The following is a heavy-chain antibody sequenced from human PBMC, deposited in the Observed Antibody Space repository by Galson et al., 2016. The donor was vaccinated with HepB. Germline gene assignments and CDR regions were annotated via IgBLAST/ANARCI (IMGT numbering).Heavy chain of an antibody. CDR2: ITGGAGTT. V-gene: IGHV3-23*01. Sequence: SLRLSCAASDFSFRSYAMTWVRQAPGKGLEWVSTITGGAGTTFYADSVKGRFSISRDNSKNTLHLQITGLGAEDTAVYYWARAAGGVMGSYYFDSWGQGTQVTVSS. J-gene: IGHJ4*02. CDR1: DFSFRSYA. CDR3: ARAAGGVMGSYYFDS. D-gene: IGHD3-16*01.